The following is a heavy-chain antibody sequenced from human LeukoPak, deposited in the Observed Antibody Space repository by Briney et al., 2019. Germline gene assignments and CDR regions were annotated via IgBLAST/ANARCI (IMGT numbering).Heavy chain of an antibody. CDR3: ARDSNYGGFEHLGY. CDR2: ISGSGGST. V-gene: IGHV3-23*01. D-gene: IGHD4-23*01. J-gene: IGHJ4*02. CDR1: GFTFSSYA. Sequence: GGSLRLSCAASGFTFSSYAMSWVRQAPGKGLEWVSAISGSGGSTYYADSVKGRFTISRDNSKNTLYLQMNSLRAEDTAVYYCARDSNYGGFEHLGYWGQGTLVTVSS.